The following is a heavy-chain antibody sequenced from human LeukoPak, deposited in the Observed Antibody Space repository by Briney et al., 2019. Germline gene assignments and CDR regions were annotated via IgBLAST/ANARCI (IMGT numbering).Heavy chain of an antibody. CDR2: IYYSGST. Sequence: PSETLSLTCTASGGSISSYYWSWIRQPPGKGLEWIGYIYYSGSTNYNPSLKSRVTISVDTSKNQFSLKLSSVTAADTAVYYCARDYRYCSSTSCYGGNWFDPWGQGTLVTVS. V-gene: IGHV4-59*01. CDR3: ARDYRYCSSTSCYGGNWFDP. J-gene: IGHJ5*02. CDR1: GGSISSYY. D-gene: IGHD2-2*01.